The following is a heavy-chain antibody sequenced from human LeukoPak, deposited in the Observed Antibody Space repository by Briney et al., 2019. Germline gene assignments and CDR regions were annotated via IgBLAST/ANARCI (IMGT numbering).Heavy chain of an antibody. CDR2: ISGSGGST. V-gene: IGHV3-23*01. CDR3: AKTGSGWYSDY. J-gene: IGHJ4*02. D-gene: IGHD6-19*01. CDR1: GFTFSSYA. Sequence: GGSLRLSCAVSGFTFSSYAMSWVRQAPGKGLEWVSAISGSGGSTYYADSVKGRFTISRDNSKNTLYLQMSSLRAEDTAVYYCAKTGSGWYSDYWGQGTLVTVSS.